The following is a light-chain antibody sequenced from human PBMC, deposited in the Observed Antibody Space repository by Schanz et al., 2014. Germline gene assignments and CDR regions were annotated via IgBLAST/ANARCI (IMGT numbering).Light chain of an antibody. J-gene: IGKJ2*01. CDR2: YGS. CDR1: QSVSNW. CDR3: QQYNSYSYT. Sequence: DIQMTQSPSTLSASVGDRVTLTCRASQSVSNWLAWYQQKPGKAPRLLIFYGSTLDRGVPSRFSGSGSGSEFTLTINSLQPDDFATYYCQQYNSYSYTFGQGTKLVIK. V-gene: IGKV1-5*03.